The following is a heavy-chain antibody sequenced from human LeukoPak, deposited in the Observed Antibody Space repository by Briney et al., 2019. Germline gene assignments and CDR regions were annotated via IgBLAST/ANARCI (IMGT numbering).Heavy chain of an antibody. CDR2: INPNSGNT. V-gene: IGHV1-8*02. CDR1: GYTFTSYY. D-gene: IGHD3-10*01. Sequence: ASVKVSCKASGYTFTSYYMHWVRQAPGQGLEWMGRINPNSGNTGYAQKFQGRVTMTRNTSISTAYMELSSLRSEDTAVYYCARGIMVRGVIITSRWFDPWGQGTLVTVSS. J-gene: IGHJ5*02. CDR3: ARGIMVRGVIITSRWFDP.